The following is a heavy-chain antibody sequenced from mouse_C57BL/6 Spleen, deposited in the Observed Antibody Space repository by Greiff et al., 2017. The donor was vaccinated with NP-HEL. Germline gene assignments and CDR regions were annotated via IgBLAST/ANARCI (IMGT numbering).Heavy chain of an antibody. J-gene: IGHJ1*03. V-gene: IGHV5-4*03. CDR3: ARVCGSSYGYFDV. Sequence: EVKLVEPGGGLVKPGGFLKLSCAASGFTFSSYAMSWVRQTPEKRLEWVATISDGGSYTYYPDNVKGRFTITIDNAKNNLYLQMSHLKSEDTAIYYCARVCGSSYGYFDVWGTGTTVTVSS. CDR1: GFTFSSYA. CDR2: ISDGGSYT. D-gene: IGHD1-1*01.